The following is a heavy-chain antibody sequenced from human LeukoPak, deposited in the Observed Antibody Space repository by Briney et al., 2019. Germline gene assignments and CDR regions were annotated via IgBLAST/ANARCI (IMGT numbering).Heavy chain of an antibody. CDR1: GFTFSSYE. D-gene: IGHD3-16*01. CDR2: ISSSGSTI. CDR3: AKSTRAVMAMMDV. Sequence: GGSLRLSCAASGFTFSSYEMNWVRQAPGKGREWVSYISSSGSTIYYADSVKGRFTISRDNAKNSLFLQMNSLRAEDTAVYFCAKSTRAVMAMMDVWGKGTTVTVSS. V-gene: IGHV3-48*03. J-gene: IGHJ6*04.